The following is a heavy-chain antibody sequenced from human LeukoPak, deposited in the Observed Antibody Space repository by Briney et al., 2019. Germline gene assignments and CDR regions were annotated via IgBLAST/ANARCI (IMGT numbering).Heavy chain of an antibody. J-gene: IGHJ6*02. CDR3: ARVYGSGPFYYYGMDV. V-gene: IGHV3-21*01. D-gene: IGHD3-10*01. CDR1: GFTFTTYS. CDR2: ISSTIVYT. Sequence: GGSLRLSCEASGFTFTTYSMNWVRQAPGKGLEWVSSISSTIVYTYYADSAKGRFTISRDNANNSLFLQMNSLRAEDTAVYYCARVYGSGPFYYYGMDVWGQGTTVTVSS.